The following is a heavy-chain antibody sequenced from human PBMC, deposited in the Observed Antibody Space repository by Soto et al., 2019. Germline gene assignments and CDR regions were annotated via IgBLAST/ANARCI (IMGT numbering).Heavy chain of an antibody. CDR2: IPYSGST. J-gene: IGHJ6*02. D-gene: IGHD3-3*01. CDR3: ARTSLTIFGPSNDYYGMGV. V-gene: IGHV4-30-4*01. Sequence: PSETLSLTCTVSGGFISRGEYFWTWVRQPPGKGLEWIGYIPYSGSTHYSPSLKSRVSITVDTSKNQFSLNLASVSAEATAVYYCARTSLTIFGPSNDYYGMGVCGLGTTVTVSS. CDR1: GGFISRGEYF.